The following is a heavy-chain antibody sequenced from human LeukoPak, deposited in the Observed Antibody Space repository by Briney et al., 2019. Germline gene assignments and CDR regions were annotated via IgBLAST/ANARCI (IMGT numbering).Heavy chain of an antibody. CDR3: ARLPDFWSGYSYYFDY. D-gene: IGHD3-3*01. CDR1: GYSFTSYW. CDR2: IYPGDSDT. Sequence: GESLKISYKGSGYSFTSYWIGWVRQMPGKGLEWMGIIYPGDSDTRYSPSFQGQVTISADKSISTAYLQWSSLKASDTAMYYCARLPDFWSGYSYYFDYWGQGTLVTVSS. J-gene: IGHJ4*02. V-gene: IGHV5-51*01.